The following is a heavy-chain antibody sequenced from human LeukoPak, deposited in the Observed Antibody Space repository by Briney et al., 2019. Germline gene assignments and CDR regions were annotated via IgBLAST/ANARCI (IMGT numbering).Heavy chain of an antibody. CDR2: IYHSGST. D-gene: IGHD3-22*01. V-gene: IGHV4-30-2*01. CDR3: ARALYYYDSSGYYPPFDY. CDR1: GGSISSGGYS. Sequence: SETLSLTYAVSGGSISSGGYSWSWIRQPPGKGLEWIGYIYHSGSTNYNPSLKSRVTISVDTSKNQFSLKLSSVTAADTAVYYCARALYYYDSSGYYPPFDYWGQGTLVTVSS. J-gene: IGHJ4*02.